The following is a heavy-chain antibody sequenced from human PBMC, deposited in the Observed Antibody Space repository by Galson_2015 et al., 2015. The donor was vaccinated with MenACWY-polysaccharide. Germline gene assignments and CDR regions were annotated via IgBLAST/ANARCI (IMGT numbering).Heavy chain of an antibody. V-gene: IGHV3-7*01. CDR2: IREDGGAK. CDR1: GFTFSTYW. J-gene: IGHJ4*02. CDR3: ARDSPGYGGYDC. D-gene: IGHD5-12*01. Sequence: LRLSCAASGFTFSTYWMSWVRQTPGKGLEWLANIREDGGAKYYVDSVKGRFTISRDNAKNSLYLQLNSLRAEDTAVYFCARDSPGYGGYDCWGQGTLVTVSS.